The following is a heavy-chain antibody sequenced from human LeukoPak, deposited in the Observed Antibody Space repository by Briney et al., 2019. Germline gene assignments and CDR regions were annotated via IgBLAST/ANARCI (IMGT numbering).Heavy chain of an antibody. V-gene: IGHV1-46*01. CDR1: GYNFIYYY. CDR3: ARGPYSSGWYGLDY. J-gene: IGHJ4*02. Sequence: ASVKVSCKASGYNFIYYYIYWVRQAPEQGLEWMGLINPSGGGTTYTQKFQGRVSMTRDTSTSTVYMEVTSLRSEDTAIYYCARGPYSSGWYGLDYWGQGTLVTVSS. D-gene: IGHD6-19*01. CDR2: INPSGGGT.